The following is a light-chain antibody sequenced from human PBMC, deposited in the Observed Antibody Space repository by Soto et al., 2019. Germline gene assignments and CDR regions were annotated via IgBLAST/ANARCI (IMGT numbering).Light chain of an antibody. CDR3: QKYLSALWT. V-gene: IGKV1-5*01. J-gene: IGKJ1*01. CDR2: DVS. CDR1: QSVSNW. Sequence: DIQMTQSPSTLSASVGERVTIACRASQSVSNWLAWYQQKPGKAPKLLISDVSSLESGVPSRFSGSGSGTDFTLTISSLQPEDVATYYCQKYLSALWTFGQGTKVDIK.